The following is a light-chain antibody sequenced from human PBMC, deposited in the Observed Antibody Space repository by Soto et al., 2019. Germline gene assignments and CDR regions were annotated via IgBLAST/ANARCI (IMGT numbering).Light chain of an antibody. CDR2: YDR. CDR3: QVWDSSSDHVI. CDR1: SIGDKS. J-gene: IGLJ2*01. Sequence: SYELTQPPSVSVAPGKTAYITCGGTSIGDKSVHWYQQKPGQAPVLVIYYDRDRPSAIPERFSGSNSGNTATLTISRVEDGDEADYYCQVWDSSSDHVIFGGGTKLTVL. V-gene: IGLV3-21*04.